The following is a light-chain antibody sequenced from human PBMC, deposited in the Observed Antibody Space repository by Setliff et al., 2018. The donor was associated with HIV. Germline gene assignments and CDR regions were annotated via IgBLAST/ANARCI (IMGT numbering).Light chain of an antibody. J-gene: IGLJ1*01. CDR1: HSNIGSNT. CDR2: NND. CDR3: ASWDVGLNAFYV. V-gene: IGLV1-44*01. Sequence: GSQSSRVIISCSGSHSNIGSNTVNWFQQLLGTAPKLLIYNNDERPSGVPDRFSGSKSGTSASLAISGLQSEDEAEYYCASWDVGLNAFYVFGTGTKVTV.